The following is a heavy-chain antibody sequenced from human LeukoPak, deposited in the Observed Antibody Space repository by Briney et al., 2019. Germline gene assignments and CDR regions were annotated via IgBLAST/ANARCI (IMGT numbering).Heavy chain of an antibody. D-gene: IGHD3-16*01. CDR3: AKEGGGGYYFDY. CDR1: GFTFSSYG. V-gene: IGHV3-33*06. CDR2: IWYDGSNK. Sequence: PGRSLRLSCAASGFTFSSYGMHWVRQAPGKGLESVAVIWYDGSNKYYADSVKGRFTISRDNSKNTLYLQMNSLRAEDTAVYYCAKEGGGGYYFDYWGQGTLVTVSS. J-gene: IGHJ4*02.